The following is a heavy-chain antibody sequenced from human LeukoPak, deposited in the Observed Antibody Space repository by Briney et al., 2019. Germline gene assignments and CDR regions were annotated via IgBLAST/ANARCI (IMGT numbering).Heavy chain of an antibody. V-gene: IGHV1-18*01. CDR1: GYTFTSYG. CDR3: AGGRPREGIRVKYYFDY. CDR2: ISAYNGNT. Sequence: ASVKVSCKASGYTFTSYGISWVRQAPGQGLEWMGWISAYNGNTNYAQKLQGRVTMTTDTSTSTAYMELRSLRSDDTAVYYCAGGRPREGIRVKYYFDYWGQGTLVTVSS. D-gene: IGHD1-26*01. J-gene: IGHJ4*02.